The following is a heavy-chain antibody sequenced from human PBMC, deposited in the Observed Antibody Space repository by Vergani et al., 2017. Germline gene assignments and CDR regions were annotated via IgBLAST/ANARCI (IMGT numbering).Heavy chain of an antibody. Sequence: QLQLQESGPGLVKPSETLSLTCAVYGGSFSGYYWSWIRQPPGKGLEWIGEINHSGSTNYNPSLKSRVTISVDTSKNQFSLKLSSVTAADTAVYYCARGGVGMATTFYYYYGMDVWGQGTTVTVSS. V-gene: IGHV4-34*10. CDR2: INHSGST. J-gene: IGHJ6*02. D-gene: IGHD5-24*01. CDR3: ARGGVGMATTFYYYYGMDV. CDR1: GGSFSGYY.